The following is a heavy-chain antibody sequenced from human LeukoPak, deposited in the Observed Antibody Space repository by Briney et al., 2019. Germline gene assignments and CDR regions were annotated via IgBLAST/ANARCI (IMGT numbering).Heavy chain of an antibody. J-gene: IGHJ6*03. CDR2: MNPNSGNT. V-gene: IGHV1-8*01. Sequence: GASVKVPCKASGYTFTSYDINWVRQATGQGLEWMGWMNPNSGNTGYAQKFQGRVTMTRNTSISTAYMELSSLRSEDTAVYYCARGTRFYYYYYMDVWGKGTTVTVSS. CDR3: ARGTRFYYYYYMDV. CDR1: GYTFTSYD.